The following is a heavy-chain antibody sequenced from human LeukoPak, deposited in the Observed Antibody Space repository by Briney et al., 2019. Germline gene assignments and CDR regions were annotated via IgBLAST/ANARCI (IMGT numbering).Heavy chain of an antibody. J-gene: IGHJ4*02. CDR3: ARELPFDY. Sequence: PGGSLRLSCAASGFTFSSYWMHWVRQAPGKRLVWASRISGDGSSTTYAESVKGRFTISRDNAKNTLYLQMNSLRAEDTAVYYCARELPFDYWGQGTLVTASS. CDR2: ISGDGSST. V-gene: IGHV3-74*01. CDR1: GFTFSSYW.